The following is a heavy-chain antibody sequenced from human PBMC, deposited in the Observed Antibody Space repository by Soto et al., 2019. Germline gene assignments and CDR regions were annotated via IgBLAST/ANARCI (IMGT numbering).Heavy chain of an antibody. D-gene: IGHD3-10*01. CDR2: IYYSVST. V-gene: IGHV4-59*08. Sequence: SETLSLTCTVSGGSISSYYWSWIRQPPGKGLEWIGYIYYSVSTNYNPSLKSRVTISVDTSKNQFSLKLNSMTAADTAVYCCARHNYGSGSTYFDYWGQGTLVAVS. CDR3: ARHNYGSGSTYFDY. J-gene: IGHJ4*02. CDR1: GGSISSYY.